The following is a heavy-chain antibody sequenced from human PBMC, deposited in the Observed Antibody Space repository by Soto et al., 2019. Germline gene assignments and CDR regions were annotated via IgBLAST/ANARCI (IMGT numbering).Heavy chain of an antibody. Sequence: QLQLQESGPGLVKPSQTLSLTCAVSGGSISNGGYYWSWIRQHPGKGLEGIGSIYFSGSTYYNPSLKSRVTVSVATPKTPFALKLSSVSAADTAVYYCARDSHSQQPNHRWGGGYMDVWGKGTTVTVSS. CDR3: ARDSHSQQPNHRWGGGYMDV. D-gene: IGHD6-13*01. V-gene: IGHV4-31*11. CDR1: GGSISNGGYY. CDR2: IYFSGST. J-gene: IGHJ6*03.